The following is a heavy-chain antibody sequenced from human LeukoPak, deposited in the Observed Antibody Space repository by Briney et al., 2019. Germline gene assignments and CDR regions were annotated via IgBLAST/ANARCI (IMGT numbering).Heavy chain of an antibody. CDR2: IYSGGST. D-gene: IGHD4-17*01. V-gene: IGHV3-53*01. CDR1: GFTVSSTY. J-gene: IGHJ4*02. CDR3: ARDKYGDWGYFDH. Sequence: GGSLRLSCAASGFTVSSTYMSWVRQAPGKGLEWVSVIYSGGSTYYADSVKGRFTISRDNSKNTLYLQMNSLRAEDTAMYYCARDKYGDWGYFDHWGQGTLVTVTS.